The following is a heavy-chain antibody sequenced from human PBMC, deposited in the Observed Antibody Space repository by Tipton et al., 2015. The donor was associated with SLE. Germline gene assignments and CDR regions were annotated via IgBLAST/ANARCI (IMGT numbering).Heavy chain of an antibody. CDR1: GGSFSGYY. Sequence: LRLSCAVYGGSFSGYYWSWIRQPPGKGLEWIGEINHSGSTNYNPSLKSRVTISVDTSKNQFSLKLSSVTAADTAVYYCARGRTSWSDFDYWGQGTLVTVSS. J-gene: IGHJ4*02. V-gene: IGHV4-34*09. CDR2: INHSGST. D-gene: IGHD3-3*01. CDR3: ARGRTSWSDFDY.